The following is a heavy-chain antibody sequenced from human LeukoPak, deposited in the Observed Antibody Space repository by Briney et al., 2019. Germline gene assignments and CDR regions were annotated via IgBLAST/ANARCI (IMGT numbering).Heavy chain of an antibody. Sequence: SETLSLACTVSGGTISRYFWSWIRQPPGKGLEWIAYIDYGGSTNYNPSLKSRLTISLDASKNQFSLKLSSVTAADTAVYYCAREGRRELLHAFDIWGQGTMVTVSS. CDR3: AREGRRELLHAFDI. CDR2: IDYGGST. CDR1: GGTISRYF. D-gene: IGHD1-26*01. J-gene: IGHJ3*02. V-gene: IGHV4-59*01.